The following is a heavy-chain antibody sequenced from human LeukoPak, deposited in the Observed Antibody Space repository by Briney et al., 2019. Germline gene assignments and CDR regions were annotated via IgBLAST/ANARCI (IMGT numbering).Heavy chain of an antibody. CDR3: ARGVGKWKLLPLDL. CDR1: GFSLSNHA. Sequence: GGSLRLSCAASGFSLSNHAVHWVRQAPGKGLEWVTIISHHGSTTHYADSVQGRFTIPRDNSKNTVFLQMSSLRRDDTAVYYCARGVGKWKLLPLDLWGRGALVTVSS. CDR2: ISHHGSTT. J-gene: IGHJ5*02. V-gene: IGHV3-30*04. D-gene: IGHD1-26*01.